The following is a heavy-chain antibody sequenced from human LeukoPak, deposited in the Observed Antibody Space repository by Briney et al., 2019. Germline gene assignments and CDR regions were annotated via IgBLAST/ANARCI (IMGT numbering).Heavy chain of an antibody. J-gene: IGHJ4*02. CDR3: ARGPRGYSYGYGRRSSYFDY. Sequence: SETRSLTCAVYGGSFSGYYWSWIRQPPGKGMEWIGEINHSGSTNYNPSLKSRVTISVDTSKNQFSLKLSSVTAADTAVYYCARGPRGYSYGYGRRSSYFDYWGQGTLVTVSS. V-gene: IGHV4-34*01. CDR1: GGSFSGYY. CDR2: INHSGST. D-gene: IGHD5-18*01.